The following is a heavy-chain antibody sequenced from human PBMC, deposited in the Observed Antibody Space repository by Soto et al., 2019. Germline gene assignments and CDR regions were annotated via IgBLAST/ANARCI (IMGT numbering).Heavy chain of an antibody. CDR3: ARDGIENDFWSDHYGLDV. J-gene: IGHJ6*02. Sequence: PGGSLRLSCAASGFTFSDYCMSWIRQAPGKGLERVSYISSSGATIYYTDSVKGRFTISRGNAENSLYLQMNTLRAEDTAVYYCARDGIENDFWSDHYGLDVWGQGTTVTVSS. CDR2: ISSSGATI. V-gene: IGHV3-11*01. D-gene: IGHD3-3*01. CDR1: GFTFSDYC.